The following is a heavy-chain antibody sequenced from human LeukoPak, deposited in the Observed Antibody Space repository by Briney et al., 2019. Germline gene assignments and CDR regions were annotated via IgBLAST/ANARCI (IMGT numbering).Heavy chain of an antibody. J-gene: IGHJ4*02. D-gene: IGHD5-12*01. CDR3: ARDGGYSGDQY. V-gene: IGHV1-69*04. Sequence: SVKVSRKASGGTFSSYAISWVRQAPGQGLEWMGRIIPILGIANCAQKFQGRVTITADKSTSTAYMELSSLRSEDTAVYYCARDGGYSGDQYWGQGTLVTVSS. CDR2: IIPILGIA. CDR1: GGTFSSYA.